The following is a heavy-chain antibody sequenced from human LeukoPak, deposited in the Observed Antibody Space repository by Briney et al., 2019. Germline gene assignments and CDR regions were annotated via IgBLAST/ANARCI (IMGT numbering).Heavy chain of an antibody. CDR1: GGSFSGHY. CDR3: ASRPRDITSYSYSFYFDS. D-gene: IGHD2/OR15-2a*01. Sequence: SETLSLTCAVSGGSFSGHYGTWIRQSPGKGLEWIGEINHSGSATYAPSLKGRVTISVDTSKNQVSREVSSATAADTAVYYCASRPRDITSYSYSFYFDSWGQGTLVTVSS. CDR2: INHSGSA. V-gene: IGHV4-34*01. J-gene: IGHJ4*02.